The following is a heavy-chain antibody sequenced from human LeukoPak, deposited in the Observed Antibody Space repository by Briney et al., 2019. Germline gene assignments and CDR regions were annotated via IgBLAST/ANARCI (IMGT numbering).Heavy chain of an antibody. V-gene: IGHV3-30*04. J-gene: IGHJ4*02. CDR2: ISSDGSIK. CDR3: ARGSVSKYRFFDN. CDR1: GFTFSAYA. Sequence: GGSLSLSCAASGFTFSAYAMHWVRQAPGKGLEWAAVISSDGSIKYYADSVKGRFTISRDNSENTMWLQMGSLRAEDTAVYYCARGSVSKYRFFDNWGQGILVTVSS. D-gene: IGHD3-3*02.